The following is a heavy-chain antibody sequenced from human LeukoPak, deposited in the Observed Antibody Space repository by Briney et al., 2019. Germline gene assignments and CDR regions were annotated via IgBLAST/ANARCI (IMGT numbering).Heavy chain of an antibody. CDR3: ARGDRADIVVVPPPYGAYYYYMDV. J-gene: IGHJ6*03. V-gene: IGHV3-74*01. D-gene: IGHD2-2*01. CDR1: GFTFRDYW. CDR2: INGDESSR. Sequence: PGGSLRLSCEASGFTFRDYWMHWVRQAPGKGLVWVSRINGDESSRAYADSVKGRFTISRDNSKNTLYLQMNSLRAEDTAVYYCARGDRADIVVVPPPYGAYYYYMDVWGKGTTVTVSS.